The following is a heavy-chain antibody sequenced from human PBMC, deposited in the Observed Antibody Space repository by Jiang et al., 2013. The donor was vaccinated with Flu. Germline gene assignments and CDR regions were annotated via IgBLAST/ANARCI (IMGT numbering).Heavy chain of an antibody. V-gene: IGHV5-51*01. CDR3: ARLLNWFDP. CDR2: IYPGDSDT. Sequence: WMGIIYPGDSDTRYSPSFQGQVTISADKSISTAYLQWSSLKASDTAMYYCARLLNWFDPWGQGTLVTVSS. J-gene: IGHJ5*02.